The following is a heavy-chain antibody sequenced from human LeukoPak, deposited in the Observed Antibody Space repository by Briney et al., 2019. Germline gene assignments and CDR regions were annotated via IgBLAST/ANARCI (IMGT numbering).Heavy chain of an antibody. CDR3: ARDLGSGYDGGFDY. CDR2: ITSSSSYT. V-gene: IGHV3-11*05. J-gene: IGHJ4*02. CDR1: GFSFTNAW. D-gene: IGHD5-12*01. Sequence: PGGSLRLSCAASGFSFTNAWMSWVRQAPGVGLEWVSYITSSSSYTNYADSVQGRFTISRDNANNSLYLHMNSLRAEDTAVYYCARDLGSGYDGGFDYWGQGTLVTVSS.